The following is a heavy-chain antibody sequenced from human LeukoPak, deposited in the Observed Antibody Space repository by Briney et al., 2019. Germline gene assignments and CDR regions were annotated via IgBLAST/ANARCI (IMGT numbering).Heavy chain of an antibody. CDR2: ISWNSGST. J-gene: IGHJ6*02. CDR1: GFTFDDYA. CDR3: ATDPGSKCYVHYHYAMDV. V-gene: IGHV3-9*01. D-gene: IGHD3-16*01. Sequence: GGSLRLSCAASGFTFDDYAMHWVRQAPGKGLEWVSGISWNSGSTGYADSVKGRFTVSRDNAKNSLDLQMNSLRAEDTAVYYCATDPGSKCYVHYHYAMDVWGQGTTVTVSS.